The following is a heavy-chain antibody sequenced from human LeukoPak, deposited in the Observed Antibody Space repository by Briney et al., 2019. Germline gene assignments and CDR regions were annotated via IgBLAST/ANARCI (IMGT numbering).Heavy chain of an antibody. CDR2: IYSGGNT. CDR1: GFTVSSSY. J-gene: IGHJ5*01. D-gene: IGHD2-2*01. Sequence: GGSLRLSCAASGFTVSSSYMTGARQAPGKGREGVSVIYSGGNTYYTDSVQGRFTISRDNSKNTLYLQMNSLRAEDTAVYHCASSREATSNWFVYWGQGTLVTVSS. V-gene: IGHV3-66*01. CDR3: ASSREATSNWFVY.